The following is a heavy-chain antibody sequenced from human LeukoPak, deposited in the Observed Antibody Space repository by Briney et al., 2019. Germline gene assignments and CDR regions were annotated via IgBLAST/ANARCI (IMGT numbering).Heavy chain of an antibody. Sequence: PSETLSLTCTVSGGSISGYYWSWIRQPPGKGLEWIGYIYYSGSTNSNPSLKSRVTVSVDTSKNQFFLKLSSVTAADTAVYYCARSAVRGVDYWGQGTLVTVSS. J-gene: IGHJ4*02. CDR2: IYYSGST. CDR3: ARSAVRGVDY. CDR1: GGSISGYY. D-gene: IGHD3-10*01. V-gene: IGHV4-59*01.